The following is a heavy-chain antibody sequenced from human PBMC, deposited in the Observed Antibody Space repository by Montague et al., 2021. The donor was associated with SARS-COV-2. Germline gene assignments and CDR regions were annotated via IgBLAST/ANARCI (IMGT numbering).Heavy chain of an antibody. CDR3: ARHTPFWSGSKHPFDY. Sequence: SETLSLTCTVSGGSISSSSYYWGWIRQPPGKGLEWIGSIYYSGSTYYNPSLKSRVTIFVDTSKNQFSLKLSSVTAADTAVYYCARHTPFWSGSKHPFDYWGQGTLVTVSS. CDR2: IYYSGST. CDR1: GGSISSSSYY. J-gene: IGHJ4*02. V-gene: IGHV4-39*01. D-gene: IGHD3-3*01.